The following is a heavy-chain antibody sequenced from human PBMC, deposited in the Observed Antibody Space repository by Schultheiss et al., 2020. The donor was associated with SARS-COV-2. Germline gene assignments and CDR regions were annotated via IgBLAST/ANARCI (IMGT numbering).Heavy chain of an antibody. J-gene: IGHJ2*01. Sequence: SETLSLTCTVSGGSISSYYWSWIRQPPGKGLEWIGSIYYSGSTYYNPSLKSRVTISVDTSKNQFSLKLSSVTAADTAVYYCARVPRNYGGNRYFDLWGRGTLVTVSS. CDR1: GGSISSYY. V-gene: IGHV4-39*07. CDR2: IYYSGST. D-gene: IGHD4-23*01. CDR3: ARVPRNYGGNRYFDL.